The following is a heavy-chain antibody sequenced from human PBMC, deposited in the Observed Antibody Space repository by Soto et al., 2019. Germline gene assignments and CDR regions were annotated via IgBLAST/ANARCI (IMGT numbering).Heavy chain of an antibody. Sequence: QVQLQQWGAGLLKPSETLSLTCAIYDGSFSSHFRTWVRQPPGKGLEWIGEIPPGGSPNYNPSLKSRVTLSGDTSKKQFSLELSSLTAADTAVYYCATYDVGTIIQDYWGQGTLVTVSS. D-gene: IGHD2-21*02. J-gene: IGHJ4*02. CDR3: ATYDVGTIIQDY. V-gene: IGHV4-34*01. CDR2: IPPGGSP. CDR1: DGSFSSHF.